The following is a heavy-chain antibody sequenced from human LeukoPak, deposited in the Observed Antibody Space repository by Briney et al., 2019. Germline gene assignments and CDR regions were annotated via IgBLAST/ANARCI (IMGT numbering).Heavy chain of an antibody. CDR3: ARFPTGFDY. V-gene: IGHV3-7*05. Sequence: AGGSLRLSCAASGFTFSEYWMTWVRQAPEKGLEWVASIKEDGSEKYYVDSVKGRCTISRDNAKNSLYLQMNSLRVEDTAMYYCARFPTGFDYWGQGTLVTVSS. D-gene: IGHD4-17*01. CDR1: GFTFSEYW. J-gene: IGHJ4*02. CDR2: IKEDGSEK.